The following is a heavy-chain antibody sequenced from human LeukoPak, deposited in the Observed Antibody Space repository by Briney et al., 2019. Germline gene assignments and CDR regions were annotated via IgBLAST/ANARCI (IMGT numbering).Heavy chain of an antibody. CDR3: ARDSDGGSNYYDSSGYYLWDY. J-gene: IGHJ4*02. V-gene: IGHV1-8*01. CDR2: MNPNSGNT. CDR1: GYTFTSYD. Sequence: SVKVSCKASGYTFTSYDINWVRQATGQGLEWMGWMNPNSGNTGYAQKLQGRVTMTTDTSTSTAYMELRSLRSDDTAVYYCARDSDGGSNYYDSSGYYLWDYWGQGTLVTVSS. D-gene: IGHD3-22*01.